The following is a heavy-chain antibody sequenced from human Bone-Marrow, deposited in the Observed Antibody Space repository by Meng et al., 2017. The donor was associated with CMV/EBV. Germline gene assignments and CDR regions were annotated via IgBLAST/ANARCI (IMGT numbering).Heavy chain of an antibody. CDR2: IYISGST. V-gene: IGHV4-4*07. J-gene: IGHJ4*02. Sequence: SGGFISDYYWNWIRQPAGKGLEWIGRIYISGSTNYNPSLRSRLTLSVDTSKNQFSLKLSSVTAADTAVYYCARGVNILSGYYYFDNWGQGILVTVSS. CDR1: GGFISDYY. D-gene: IGHD3-9*01. CDR3: ARGVNILSGYYYFDN.